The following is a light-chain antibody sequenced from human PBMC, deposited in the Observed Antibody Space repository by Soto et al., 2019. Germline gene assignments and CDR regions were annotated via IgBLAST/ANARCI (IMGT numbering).Light chain of an antibody. J-gene: IGKJ3*01. Sequence: DIQMTQSPSSLSAFVGGRVTITCRASQGISNSLAWYQQKPGKGPKRLIYAASTLQSGVPSRFSVSGSGTDFNLTISSLQPEDVATDYCQTYNSAPLSFGPGTKVDIK. CDR1: QGISNS. CDR2: AAS. V-gene: IGKV1-27*01. CDR3: QTYNSAPLS.